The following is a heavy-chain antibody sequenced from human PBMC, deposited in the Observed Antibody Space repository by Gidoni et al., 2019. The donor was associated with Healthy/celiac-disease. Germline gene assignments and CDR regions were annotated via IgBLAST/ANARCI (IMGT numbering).Heavy chain of an antibody. CDR3: AHSRLVYDYVWGSYRYTEFDY. J-gene: IGHJ4*02. Sequence: QITLKESGPTLVKPTQTLTLTCTFSGFSLSTSGVGVGWIRQPPGKALEWLALIYWNDDKRYSPSLKSRLTITKDTYKNQVVLKMTNRDPVDTATYYCAHSRLVYDYVWGSYRYTEFDYWGQGTLVTVSS. D-gene: IGHD3-16*02. CDR2: IYWNDDK. V-gene: IGHV2-5*01. CDR1: GFSLSTSGVG.